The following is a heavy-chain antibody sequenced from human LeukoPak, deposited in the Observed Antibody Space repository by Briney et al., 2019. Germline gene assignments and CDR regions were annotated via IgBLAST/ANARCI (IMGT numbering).Heavy chain of an antibody. CDR3: AKDQLQAGYSSGWLDY. CDR2: ISYDGSNK. J-gene: IGHJ4*02. Sequence: GRSLRLSCAASGFTLSSSGMHWVRQAPGKGLEWVAVISYDGSNKYYADSVKGRFTISRDNSKNTLYLQMNSLSSEDTAVYYCAKDQLQAGYSSGWLDYWGQGTLVTVSS. CDR1: GFTLSSSG. D-gene: IGHD6-19*01. V-gene: IGHV3-30*18.